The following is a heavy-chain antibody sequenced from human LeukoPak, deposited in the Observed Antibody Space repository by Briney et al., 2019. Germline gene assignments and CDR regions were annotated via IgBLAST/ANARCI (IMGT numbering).Heavy chain of an antibody. Sequence: SETLSLTCSVSGGSIGTFYWHWIRQSPGKGLEWIGYIYHDGRTIYNPSLKSRVTMTVDTAKNQLSLSLRSVDAADATVYYCARERSASPALDVWGQGTRVTVSS. V-gene: IGHV4-59*01. J-gene: IGHJ3*01. CDR2: IYHDGRT. CDR1: GGSIGTFY. CDR3: ARERSASPALDV.